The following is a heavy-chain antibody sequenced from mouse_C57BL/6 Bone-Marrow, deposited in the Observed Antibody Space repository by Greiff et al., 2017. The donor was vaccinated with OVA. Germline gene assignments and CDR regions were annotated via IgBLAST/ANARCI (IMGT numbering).Heavy chain of an antibody. CDR3: AREDYGSSYEDWFAY. CDR2: ISYDGSN. D-gene: IGHD1-1*01. J-gene: IGHJ3*01. V-gene: IGHV3-6*01. CDR1: GYSITSGYY. Sequence: EVHLVESGPGLVKPSQSLSLTCSVTGYSITSGYYWNWIRQFPGNKLEWMGYISYDGSNNYNPSLKNRISITRDTSTNQFFLKLNSVTTEDTATYYCAREDYGSSYEDWFAYWGQGTLVTVSA.